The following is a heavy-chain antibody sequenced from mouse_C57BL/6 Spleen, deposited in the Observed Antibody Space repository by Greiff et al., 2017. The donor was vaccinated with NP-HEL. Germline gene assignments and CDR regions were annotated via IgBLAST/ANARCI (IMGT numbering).Heavy chain of an antibody. CDR2: IDPENGDT. D-gene: IGHD1-1*01. J-gene: IGHJ1*03. CDR3: TTSTVVVRYCEV. Sequence: VQLQQSGAELVRPGASVKLSCTASGFNIKDDYMHWVKQRPEQGLEWIGWIDPENGDTEYASKFQGKATITADTSSNTAYLQLSSLTSEYTAVYDCTTSTVVVRYCEVWGTGTTVTVSS. CDR1: GFNIKDDY. V-gene: IGHV14-4*01.